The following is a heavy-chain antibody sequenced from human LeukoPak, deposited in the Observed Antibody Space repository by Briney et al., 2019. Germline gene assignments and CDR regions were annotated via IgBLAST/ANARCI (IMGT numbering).Heavy chain of an antibody. CDR3: ARGYSRAAFDI. J-gene: IGHJ3*02. V-gene: IGHV3-48*01. CDR1: GFTFSNYW. Sequence: GGSLRLSCAASGFTFSNYWMHWVRQAPGKGLEWVSFISSTGGTIYYADAVKGRFTVSRDNAKNSLLLQMNSLRAEDTALYYCARGYSRAAFDIWGQGTMVTVSS. CDR2: ISSTGGTI. D-gene: IGHD2-15*01.